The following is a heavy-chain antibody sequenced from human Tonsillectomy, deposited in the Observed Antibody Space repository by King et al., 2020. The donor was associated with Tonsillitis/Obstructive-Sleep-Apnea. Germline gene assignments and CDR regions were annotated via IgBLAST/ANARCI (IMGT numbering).Heavy chain of an antibody. CDR3: AREGYGGNSGVFYY. CDR2: ISDDGSNE. CDR1: GFTFSSYS. V-gene: IGHV3-30*04. Sequence: QVQLVESGGGVVQPGRSLRLSCAASGFTFSSYSMHWVRQAPGKGLEWVALISDDGSNEYFADSVKGRFTISRDNPKNTLYLQMNSLRAEDTAMYYCAREGYGGNSGVFYYWGQGTLVTVSS. D-gene: IGHD4-23*01. J-gene: IGHJ4*02.